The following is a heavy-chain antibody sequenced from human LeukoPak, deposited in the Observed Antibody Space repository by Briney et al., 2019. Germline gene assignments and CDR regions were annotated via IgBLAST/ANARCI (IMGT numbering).Heavy chain of an antibody. CDR1: GGSISSYY. V-gene: IGHV4-59*01. D-gene: IGHD3-3*01. CDR2: IYYSGST. CDR3: AGGALNWRYYFDY. Sequence: SETLSLTCTVSGGSISSYYWSWIRQPPGKGLEWIGYIYYSGSTNYNPSLKSRVTISVDTSKNQFSLKLSSVTAADTAVYYCAGGALNWRYYFDYWGQGTLVTVSS. J-gene: IGHJ4*02.